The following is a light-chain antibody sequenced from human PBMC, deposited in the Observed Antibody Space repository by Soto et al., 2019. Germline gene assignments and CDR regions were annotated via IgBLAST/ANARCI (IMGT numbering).Light chain of an antibody. Sequence: QLVLTQSPSASASLGASVKLSCTLSSGHSSYAIAWHQQQPEKGPRYLMKLNSDGSHSKGDGIPDRFSGSSSGAERYLTISSLQSEDEADYYCQTWGTGIPWVFGAGTKLTVL. CDR1: SGHSSYA. J-gene: IGLJ3*02. CDR2: LNSDGSH. CDR3: QTWGTGIPWV. V-gene: IGLV4-69*01.